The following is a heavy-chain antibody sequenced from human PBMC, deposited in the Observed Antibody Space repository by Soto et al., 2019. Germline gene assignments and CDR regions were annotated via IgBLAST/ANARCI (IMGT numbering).Heavy chain of an antibody. D-gene: IGHD3-9*01. J-gene: IGHJ6*01. V-gene: IGHV1-24*01. CDR2: FDPEDGET. Sequence: ASVKVSCKVSGYTLTELSMHWVRQAPGKGLEWMGGFDPEDGETIYAQKFQGRVTMTEDTSTDTAYMELSSLRSEDTAVYYCATVVPGLGHYYYYYVMDVWGQGTTVIVSS. CDR1: GYTLTELS. CDR3: ATVVPGLGHYYYYYVMDV.